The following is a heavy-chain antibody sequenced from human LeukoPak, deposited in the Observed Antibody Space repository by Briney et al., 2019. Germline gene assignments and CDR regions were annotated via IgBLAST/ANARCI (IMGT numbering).Heavy chain of an antibody. J-gene: IGHJ3*02. CDR3: ARARPPRITIFGVVHAFDI. D-gene: IGHD3-3*01. CDR1: GGSFSGYY. Sequence: SETLSLTCAVYGGSFSGYYWSWIRQPPGKGLEWIGEINHSGSTNYNPSLKSRVTISVDTSKNQFSLKLSSVTDADTAVYYCARARPPRITIFGVVHAFDIWGQGTMVTVSS. V-gene: IGHV4-34*01. CDR2: INHSGST.